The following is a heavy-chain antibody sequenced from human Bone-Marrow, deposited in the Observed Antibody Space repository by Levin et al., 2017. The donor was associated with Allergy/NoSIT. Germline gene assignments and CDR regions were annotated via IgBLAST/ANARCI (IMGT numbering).Heavy chain of an antibody. D-gene: IGHD6-13*01. Sequence: ASVKVSCKASGYTFTSYDINWVRQATGQGLEWMGWMNPNSGNTCYAQKFQDRVTMTRNTSISTAYMELSSLGSDDTAVYYCARRTAAGGTTMGYWGQGTLVTVSS. J-gene: IGHJ4*02. CDR3: ARRTAAGGTTMGY. CDR1: GYTFTSYD. V-gene: IGHV1-8*01. CDR2: MNPNSGNT.